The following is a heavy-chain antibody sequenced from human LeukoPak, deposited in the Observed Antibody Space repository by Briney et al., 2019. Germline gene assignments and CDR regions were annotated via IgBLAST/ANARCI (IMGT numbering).Heavy chain of an antibody. V-gene: IGHV4-31*03. CDR3: ARATGYSGYSTYIYYFDY. CDR1: GVSISSGGYY. J-gene: IGHJ4*02. D-gene: IGHD5-12*01. Sequence: PSQTLSLTCTVSGVSISSGGYYWSWLRQHPGKGQEWIGYIYYSGTTYYNPSLKSRLTISVDTSKNQFSLKLSSVTAADTAVYYCARATGYSGYSTYIYYFDYWGQGTLVTVSP. CDR2: IYYSGTT.